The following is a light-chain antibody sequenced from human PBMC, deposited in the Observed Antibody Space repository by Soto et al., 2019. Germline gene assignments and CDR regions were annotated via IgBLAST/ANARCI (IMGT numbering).Light chain of an antibody. Sequence: QSALTQPASVSGSPGQSITISCTGTTSDIGNYNYVSWYQQHPGKAPKLMIYEVTNRPSGVSNRFSGSKSGNTASLTISGLQAEDEADYFCSSFAGSYTHVFGTGTKLTVL. V-gene: IGLV2-14*01. CDR1: TSDIGNYNY. CDR3: SSFAGSYTHV. J-gene: IGLJ1*01. CDR2: EVT.